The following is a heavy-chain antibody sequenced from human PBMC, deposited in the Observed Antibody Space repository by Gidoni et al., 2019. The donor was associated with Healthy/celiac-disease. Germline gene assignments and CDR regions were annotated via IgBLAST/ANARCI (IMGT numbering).Heavy chain of an antibody. J-gene: IGHJ4*02. V-gene: IGHV4-39*01. CDR3: ARLILLSYYFDY. Sequence: QLQLQESGPGLVKPSETLSLTCTVSGGSISSSSYYWGWIRQPPGKGLEWIGSIYYSGSTYYNPSLKSRVTISVDTSKNQFSLKLSSVTAADTAVYYCARLILLSYYFDYWGQGTLVTVSS. CDR2: IYYSGST. D-gene: IGHD3-10*01. CDR1: GGSISSSSYY.